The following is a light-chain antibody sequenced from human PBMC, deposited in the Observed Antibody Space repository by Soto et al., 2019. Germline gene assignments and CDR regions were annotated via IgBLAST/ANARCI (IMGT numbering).Light chain of an antibody. J-gene: IGKJ1*01. Sequence: ELVLTQSPGTLSLSPGERATLSCRASQSVSSSYLAWYQQKPGQDPRLLIYGASSRATGIPDRFSGSGSGTDFTLTISRLEPEDFAVYYCQQYGSSPATFGQGTKVDIK. CDR3: QQYGSSPAT. CDR1: QSVSSSY. V-gene: IGKV3-20*01. CDR2: GAS.